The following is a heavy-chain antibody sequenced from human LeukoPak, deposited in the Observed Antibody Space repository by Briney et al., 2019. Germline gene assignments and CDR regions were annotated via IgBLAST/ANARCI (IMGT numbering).Heavy chain of an antibody. CDR3: ARDQYCSGDNCYSFTWFDS. CDR1: GFTFSRHW. D-gene: IGHD2-15*01. Sequence: GGSLRLSCVGSGFTFSRHWMSWVRQAPGKGLEWVANIKQDGSESYSLDSLRGRFTISRDNAKNSLYLQMNSLRVEDTAVYYCARDQYCSGDNCYSFTWFDSWGQGSLVIVSP. V-gene: IGHV3-7*01. J-gene: IGHJ5*01. CDR2: IKQDGSES.